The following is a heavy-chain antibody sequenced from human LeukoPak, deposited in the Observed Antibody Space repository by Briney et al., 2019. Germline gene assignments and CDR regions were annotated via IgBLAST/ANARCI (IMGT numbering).Heavy chain of an antibody. CDR3: ASATSSGSPPPSPFDY. CDR1: GYTFTSYD. D-gene: IGHD3-10*01. Sequence: EASVKVSCKASGYTFTSYDINWVRQATGQGLEWMGWMNPNSGNTGYAQKFQGRVTMTRNTSISTAYMELSSLRSEDTAVYYCASATSSGSPPPSPFDYWGQGTLVTVSS. CDR2: MNPNSGNT. V-gene: IGHV1-8*01. J-gene: IGHJ4*02.